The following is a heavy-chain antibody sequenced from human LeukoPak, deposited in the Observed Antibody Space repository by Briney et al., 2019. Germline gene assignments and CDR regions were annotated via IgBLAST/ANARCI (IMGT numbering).Heavy chain of an antibody. CDR2: IKNDGSVT. V-gene: IGHV3-74*01. CDR3: ARYNAAAGDY. J-gene: IGHJ4*02. D-gene: IGHD6-13*01. Sequence: GGSLRLSCAASGFTFSSYWMQWVRQAPGKGLVWVSRIKNDGSVTNCADSVKGRYTISRDNAKNTLYLQMNSLRAEDTAVYYCARYNAAAGDYWGQGTLVTVSS. CDR1: GFTFSSYW.